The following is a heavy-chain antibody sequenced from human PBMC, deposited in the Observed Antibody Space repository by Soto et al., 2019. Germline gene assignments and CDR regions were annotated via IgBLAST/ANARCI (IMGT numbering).Heavy chain of an antibody. J-gene: IGHJ6*02. CDR3: ARENYDFWSGYYIYYYYGMDV. CDR2: INSDGSST. V-gene: IGHV3-74*01. D-gene: IGHD3-3*01. CDR1: GFTFSSYW. Sequence: EVQLVESGGGLVQPGGSLRLSCAASGFTFSSYWMHWVRQAPGKGLVWVSRINSDGSSTSYADSVKGRFTISRENAKNTMYLQMNSLRAEDTAVYYCARENYDFWSGYYIYYYYGMDVWGQGTTVTVSS.